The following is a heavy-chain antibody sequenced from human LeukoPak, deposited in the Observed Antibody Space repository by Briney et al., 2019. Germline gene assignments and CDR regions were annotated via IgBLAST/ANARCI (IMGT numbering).Heavy chain of an antibody. CDR2: ISSSSSYI. D-gene: IGHD3-9*01. J-gene: IGHJ4*02. V-gene: IGHV3-21*06. CDR1: GFTFSSYS. CDR3: ARGQDQLRYFDWSLAY. Sequence: GGSLRLSCAASGFTFSSYSMNWVRQAPGKGLEWVSSISSSSSYIYYADSVKGRFTISRDNAKNSLYLQMNSLRAEDTAVYYCARGQDQLRYFDWSLAYWGQGPLVTVSS.